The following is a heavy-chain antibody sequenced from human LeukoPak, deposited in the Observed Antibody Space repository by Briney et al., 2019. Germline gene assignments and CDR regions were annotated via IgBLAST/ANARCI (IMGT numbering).Heavy chain of an antibody. CDR3: ARGADIVVVPAGPYNWFDP. D-gene: IGHD2-2*01. J-gene: IGHJ5*02. CDR2: INHSGST. CDR1: GGSFSCYF. V-gene: IGHV4-34*01. Sequence: SETLSLTCAVYGGSFSCYFWSWIRQPPGKGLEWIGEINHSGSTNYNPSLKSRVTISVDTSQNQFSLTLSSVTAADTAVYYCARGADIVVVPAGPYNWFDPWGQGTLVTVSS.